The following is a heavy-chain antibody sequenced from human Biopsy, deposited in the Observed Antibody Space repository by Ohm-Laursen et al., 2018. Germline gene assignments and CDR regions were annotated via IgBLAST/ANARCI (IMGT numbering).Heavy chain of an antibody. CDR2: IFYRGST. D-gene: IGHD3-22*01. Sequence: SETLSLTCTVSGGSISNNNYYWGWIRQPPGKGLEWIGSIFYRGSTHYKPSLKSRVNIFVDTSKNQFSLKLTSVTAADTAVYYCARDYDTSGYYYVSWGQGTLVTVSS. V-gene: IGHV4-39*01. CDR1: GGSISNNNYY. CDR3: ARDYDTSGYYYVS. J-gene: IGHJ5*02.